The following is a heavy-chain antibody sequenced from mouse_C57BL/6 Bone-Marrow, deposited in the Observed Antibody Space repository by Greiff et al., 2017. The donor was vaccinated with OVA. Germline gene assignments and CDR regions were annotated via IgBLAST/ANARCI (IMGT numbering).Heavy chain of an antibody. V-gene: IGHV1-50*01. Sequence: QVQLKQSGAELVKPGASVKLSCKASGYTFTSYWMQWVKQRPGQGLEWIGEIDPSDSYTNYNQKFKGKATLTVDTSSSTAYMQLSSLTSEDSAVYYCAPSVEGYFDVWGTGTTVTVSS. CDR3: APSVEGYFDV. J-gene: IGHJ1*03. CDR2: IDPSDSYT. CDR1: GYTFTSYW.